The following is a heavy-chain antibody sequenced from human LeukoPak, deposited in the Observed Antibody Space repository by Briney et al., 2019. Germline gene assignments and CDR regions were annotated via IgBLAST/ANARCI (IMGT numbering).Heavy chain of an antibody. CDR2: IYSGGST. J-gene: IGHJ6*03. Sequence: GGSLRLSCAASGFTFSSYAMSWVRQAPGKGLEWVSVIYSGGSTYYADSVKGRFTISRDNSKNTLYLQMNSLRAEDTAVYYCARDRLGSSTYYYYYYMDVWGKGTTVAVSS. CDR3: ARDRLGSSTYYYYYYMDV. V-gene: IGHV3-66*02. CDR1: GFTFSSYA. D-gene: IGHD6-6*01.